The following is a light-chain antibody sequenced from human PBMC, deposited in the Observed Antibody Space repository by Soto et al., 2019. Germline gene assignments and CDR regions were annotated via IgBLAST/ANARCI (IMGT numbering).Light chain of an antibody. J-gene: IGKJ1*01. CDR3: QQYNSYSGT. CDR2: DAS. CDR1: QSISSW. V-gene: IGKV1-5*01. Sequence: DIQMTQSPSTLSASVGDRVTITCRASQSISSWLAWYQQKPGKAPKLLIYDASSLESGVPSRFSGSGSGTEVTLTISSLRPDDVATYYCQQYNSYSGTFGQGTKVEIK.